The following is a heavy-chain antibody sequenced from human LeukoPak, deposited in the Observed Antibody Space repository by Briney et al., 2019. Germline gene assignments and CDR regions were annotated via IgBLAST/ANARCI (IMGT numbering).Heavy chain of an antibody. CDR3: ARGGGYCSGGSCPDTGWFDP. CDR1: GFTFSSST. Sequence: GGSLRLSCAASGFTFSSSTMNWVRQAPGRGLEWVSSISSSGSSIYYADSVKGRFTISRDNAKNSLYLQMNSLRAEDTAVYYCARGGGYCSGGSCPDTGWFDPWGQGTLVTVSS. J-gene: IGHJ5*02. D-gene: IGHD2-15*01. V-gene: IGHV3-21*01. CDR2: ISSSGSSI.